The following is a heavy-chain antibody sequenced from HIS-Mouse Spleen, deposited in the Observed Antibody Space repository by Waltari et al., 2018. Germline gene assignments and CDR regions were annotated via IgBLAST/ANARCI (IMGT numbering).Heavy chain of an antibody. CDR1: GFTFSRYA. Sequence: QVQLVESGGGVVQPGRSLSLSCSASGFTFSRYAMHWVRQAPGKGLEWVAVISYDGSNKYYADSVKGRFTISRDNSKNTLYLQMNSLRAEDTAVYYCARRRSYFDYWGQGTLVTVSS. V-gene: IGHV3-30-3*01. CDR3: ARRRSYFDY. J-gene: IGHJ4*02. CDR2: ISYDGSNK.